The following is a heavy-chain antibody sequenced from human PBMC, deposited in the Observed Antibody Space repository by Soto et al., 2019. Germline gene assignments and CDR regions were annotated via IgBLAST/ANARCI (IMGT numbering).Heavy chain of an antibody. CDR3: AREVYYDFWSGFNTHPYYFDD. D-gene: IGHD3-3*01. CDR2: ISDDGSNT. Sequence: QVQLVESGGGVVQPGRSLRLSCAASGFTFSGHTMHGVRQAPGKGLEWVAAISDDGSNTYYAESVKGRFTISRDNSKNTLYLQMNSLSSEDTAVHHCAREVYYDFWSGFNTHPYYFDDWGQGTLVTVSS. J-gene: IGHJ4*02. V-gene: IGHV3-30-3*01. CDR1: GFTFSGHT.